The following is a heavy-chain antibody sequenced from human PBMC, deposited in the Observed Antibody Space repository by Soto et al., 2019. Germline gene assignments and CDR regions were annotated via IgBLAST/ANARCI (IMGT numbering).Heavy chain of an antibody. D-gene: IGHD3-16*01. CDR1: GYTLTDYY. Sequence: QVQLVQSGAEVKKPGASVKVSCKASGYTLTDYYLHWVRQAPGQGLEWLGWINPNTGATNSAHKFQGRVTMTRDTSINTAYMEVRNLRSDGTAVYFCGRDPIGGGAPYYIDYWGQGTLVTVSS. J-gene: IGHJ4*02. V-gene: IGHV1-2*02. CDR3: GRDPIGGGAPYYIDY. CDR2: INPNTGAT.